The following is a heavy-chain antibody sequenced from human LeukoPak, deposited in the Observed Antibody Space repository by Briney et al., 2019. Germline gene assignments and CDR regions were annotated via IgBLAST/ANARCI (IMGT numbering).Heavy chain of an antibody. D-gene: IGHD3-10*01. Sequence: SVKVSCKASGGTFSSYAISWVRQAPGQGLEWMGGIIPIFGTANYAQKFQGRVTITADESTSTAYMELSSLRSVDTAVYYCARECGREYGAPDAFDIWGQGTMVTVSS. CDR1: GGTFSSYA. J-gene: IGHJ3*02. CDR2: IIPIFGTA. V-gene: IGHV1-69*13. CDR3: ARECGREYGAPDAFDI.